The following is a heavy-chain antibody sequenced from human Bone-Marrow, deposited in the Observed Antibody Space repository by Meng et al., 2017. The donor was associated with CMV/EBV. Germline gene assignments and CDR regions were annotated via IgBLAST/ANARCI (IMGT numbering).Heavy chain of an antibody. D-gene: IGHD5-12*01. V-gene: IGHV3-30*02. CDR3: ARVVGEGGYGGYGY. CDR1: GFIFTSSG. CDR2: IRYDGSNK. J-gene: IGHJ4*02. Sequence: GGSLRLSCAASGFIFTSSGMHWVRQTPGKGLEWVAFIRYDGSNKYYPDSVKGRFTISRDNSKSTLYLQMNSLRAEDTAVYYCARVVGEGGYGGYGYWGQGTLVTVSS.